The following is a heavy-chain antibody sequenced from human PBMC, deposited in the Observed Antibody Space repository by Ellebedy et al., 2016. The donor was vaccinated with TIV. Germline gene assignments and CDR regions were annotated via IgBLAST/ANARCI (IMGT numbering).Heavy chain of an antibody. CDR1: GFTFSSYA. V-gene: IGHV3-64*01. J-gene: IGHJ4*02. D-gene: IGHD6-13*01. Sequence: PGGSLRLSCAASGFTFSSYAMHWVRQAPGKGLEYVSAISSNGGSTYYANSVKGRFTISRDNSKNTLYLQMGSLRAEDMAVYYCARVQPAAAGTPDYWGQGTLVTVSS. CDR2: ISSNGGST. CDR3: ARVQPAAAGTPDY.